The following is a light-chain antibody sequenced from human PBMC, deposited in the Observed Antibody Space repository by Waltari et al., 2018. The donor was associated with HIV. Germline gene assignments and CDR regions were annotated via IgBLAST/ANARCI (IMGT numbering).Light chain of an antibody. J-gene: IGKJ1*01. V-gene: IGKV3-15*01. Sequence: IVMTQSPATLSVSPGERATLSCRASQSVSSNLAWYQQKPGQAPRLLIFGASTRATGIPARFSGGGSGTDFTLSISSLQSEDFALYYCQQYNDWPRTFGQGTKVEIK. CDR3: QQYNDWPRT. CDR2: GAS. CDR1: QSVSSN.